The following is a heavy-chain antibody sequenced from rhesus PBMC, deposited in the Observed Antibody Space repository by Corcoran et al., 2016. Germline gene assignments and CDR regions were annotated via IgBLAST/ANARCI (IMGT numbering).Heavy chain of an antibody. V-gene: IGHV5-20*02. CDR2: IFPSDSDT. CDR3: ATLTGDGWYFDL. CDR1: GTSFTSNC. D-gene: IGHD7-45*01. J-gene: IGHJ2*01. Sequence: EVQLVQSDAEVKRPGESPKISCQTSGTSFTSNCISWVRRLTGKGLEWMGLIFPSDSDTRYRPSFQGQVTISADKSISTAYLQWSSLKASDTATYYCATLTGDGWYFDLWGPGTPITISS.